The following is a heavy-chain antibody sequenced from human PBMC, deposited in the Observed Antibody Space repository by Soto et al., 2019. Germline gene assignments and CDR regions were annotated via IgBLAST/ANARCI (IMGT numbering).Heavy chain of an antibody. CDR3: ARDRGTAMVHYYYYGMDV. J-gene: IGHJ6*02. D-gene: IGHD5-18*01. V-gene: IGHV4-59*01. CDR1: GGSISSYY. Sequence: SETLSLTCTVSGGSISSYYWSWIRQPPGKGLEWIGYIYYSGSTNYNPSLKSRVTISVDTSKNKLSLKLSSVTAADTAVYYCARDRGTAMVHYYYYGMDVWGQGTTVTVSS. CDR2: IYYSGST.